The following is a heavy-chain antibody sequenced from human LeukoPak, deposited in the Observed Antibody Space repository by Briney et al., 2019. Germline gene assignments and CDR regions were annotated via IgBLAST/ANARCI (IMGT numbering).Heavy chain of an antibody. D-gene: IGHD2-2*01. V-gene: IGHV1-69*04. J-gene: IGHJ5*02. CDR3: ATLGYCSSTSCYAPFDP. CDR1: GGTFNSYA. CDR2: IIPMFAIS. Sequence: SVKVSCKASGGTFNSYAISWVRQAPGQGLEWMGRIIPMFAISNNAQKFQGRVTMTEDTSTDTAYMELSSLRSEDTAVYYCATLGYCSSTSCYAPFDPWGQGTLVTVSS.